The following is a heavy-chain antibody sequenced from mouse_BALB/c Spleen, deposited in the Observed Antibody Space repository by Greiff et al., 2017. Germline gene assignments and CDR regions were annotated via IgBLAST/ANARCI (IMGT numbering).Heavy chain of an antibody. Sequence: EVKLQESGPGLVKPSQSLSLTCTVTGYSITSDYAWNWIRQFPGNTLEWMGYISYSGSTSYNPSLNSRISITRDTSKNQFFLQLNSVTTEDTATYYCKTRGIRYFCDHWRKGTTLTVP. CDR3: KTRGIRYFCDH. CDR1: GYSITSDYA. D-gene: IGHD2-14*01. V-gene: IGHV3-2*02. J-gene: IGHJ2*01. CDR2: ISYSGST.